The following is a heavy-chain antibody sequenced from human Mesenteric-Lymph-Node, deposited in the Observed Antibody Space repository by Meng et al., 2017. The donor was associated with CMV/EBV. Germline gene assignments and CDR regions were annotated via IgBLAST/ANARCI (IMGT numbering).Heavy chain of an antibody. CDR3: AKSGSGYYPYYYYGMDV. V-gene: IGHV3-33*06. J-gene: IGHJ6*02. Sequence: GESLKISCAASGFTFSNAWMSWVRQAPGKGLEWVAVIWYDGSNKYYADSVKGRFTISRDNSKNTLYLQMNSLRAEDTAVYYCAKSGSGYYPYYYYGMDVWGQGTTVTVSS. CDR2: IWYDGSNK. D-gene: IGHD3-3*01. CDR1: GFTFSNAW.